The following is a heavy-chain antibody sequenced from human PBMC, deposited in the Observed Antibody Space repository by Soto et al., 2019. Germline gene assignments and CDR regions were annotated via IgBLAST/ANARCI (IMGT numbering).Heavy chain of an antibody. J-gene: IGHJ6*02. CDR1: GYTFIGYY. CDR2: INPNSGGT. D-gene: IGHD3-10*01. V-gene: IGHV1-2*02. Sequence: QVQLVQSGAEVKKTGASVKVSCKASGYTFIGYYIHWVRQAPGQGLEWMGWINPNSGGTNYAQRFQGGATMTRDRSISTAYMELSRLKSDDTAVYYCARVGGGLASLGYYGMDVWGQGTTVTVSS. CDR3: ARVGGGLASLGYYGMDV.